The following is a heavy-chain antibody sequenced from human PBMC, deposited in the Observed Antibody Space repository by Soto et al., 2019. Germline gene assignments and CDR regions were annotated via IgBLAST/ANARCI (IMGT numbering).Heavy chain of an antibody. CDR2: IWYDGSNK. V-gene: IGHV3-33*01. Sequence: GGSLRLSCAASGFTFSSYGMHWVRQAPGKGLGWVAVIWYDGSNKYYADSVKGRFTISRDNSKNTLYLQMNSLRAEDTAVYYCARYRLRYSSGHTSMYVWGQGTTVTVSS. D-gene: IGHD6-19*01. CDR3: ARYRLRYSSGHTSMYV. CDR1: GFTFSSYG. J-gene: IGHJ6*02.